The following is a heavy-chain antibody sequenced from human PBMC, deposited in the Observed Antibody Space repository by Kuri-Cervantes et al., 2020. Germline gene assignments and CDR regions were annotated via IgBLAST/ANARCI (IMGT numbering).Heavy chain of an antibody. D-gene: IGHD3-3*01. CDR2: TYYSGST. J-gene: IGHJ4*02. CDR1: GGSISSSSYY. V-gene: IGHV4-61*05. CDR3: ARGPLRGVFDY. Sequence: SGTLSLTCTVSGGSISSSSYYWGWVRQPPGKGLEWIGYTYYSGSTNYNPSLKSRVTISVDTSKNQFSLKLSSVTAADTAVYYCARGPLRGVFDYWGQGTLVTVSS.